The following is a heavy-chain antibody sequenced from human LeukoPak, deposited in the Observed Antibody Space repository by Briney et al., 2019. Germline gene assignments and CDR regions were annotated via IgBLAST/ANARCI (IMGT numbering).Heavy chain of an antibody. D-gene: IGHD3-22*01. J-gene: IGHJ4*02. CDR1: GFTFSSYA. V-gene: IGHV3-23*01. CDR2: ISGSGSST. CDR3: AKDTPSGSNYFDY. Sequence: PGGSLRLSCAASGFTFSSYAMSWVRQAPGKGPEWVSAISGSGSSTYFADSVKGRFTISRDNSKNTLYLQMNSLRAEDTAVYYCAKDTPSGSNYFDYWGQGTLVTVSS.